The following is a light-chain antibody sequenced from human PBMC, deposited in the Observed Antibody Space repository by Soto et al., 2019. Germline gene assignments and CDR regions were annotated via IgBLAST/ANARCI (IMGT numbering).Light chain of an antibody. V-gene: IGKV3-11*01. CDR3: QQRQYWPPIT. J-gene: IGKJ5*01. Sequence: VLTQSPATLSLSPGERATLSCRASLNVNSYLAWYQQKPDQAPRLLIYDASNRAAGIPARFSGSGSGTDFTLTISSLEPEDFAIYYCQQRQYWPPITFGQGTRLEI. CDR2: DAS. CDR1: LNVNSY.